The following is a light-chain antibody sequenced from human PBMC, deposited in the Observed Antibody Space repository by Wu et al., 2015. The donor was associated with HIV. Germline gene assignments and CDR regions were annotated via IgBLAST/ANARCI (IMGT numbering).Light chain of an antibody. V-gene: IGKV3-20*01. CDR3: QQYGDSLPYT. J-gene: IGKJ2*01. Sequence: EIVLTQSPVTLSLSPGERATLSCRASQNVSSYYLIWYQHKFGQAPRLLMYGASNRAAGISDRFRGGGSATDFTLTIDRLQSEDIATYYCQQYGDSLPYTFGQGTKLEIK. CDR2: GAS. CDR1: QNVSSYY.